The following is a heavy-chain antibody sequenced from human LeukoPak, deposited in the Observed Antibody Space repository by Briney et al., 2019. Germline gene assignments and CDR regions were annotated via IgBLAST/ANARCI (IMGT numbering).Heavy chain of an antibody. V-gene: IGHV3-15*01. CDR2: SQNTGSGWTS. CDR3: IRVKSWNTRLYLDS. CDR1: GFTFNVAW. Sequence: PGGTLTLFCASSGFTFNVAWMNWVRQAPGKGLEWVGRSQNTGSGWTSDYGSPVKGRFTILRDDSKRTGDVQMDSWKTGDIFVYYCIRVKSWNTRLYLDSWGQGTLVTVSS. J-gene: IGHJ4*02. D-gene: IGHD1/OR15-1a*01.